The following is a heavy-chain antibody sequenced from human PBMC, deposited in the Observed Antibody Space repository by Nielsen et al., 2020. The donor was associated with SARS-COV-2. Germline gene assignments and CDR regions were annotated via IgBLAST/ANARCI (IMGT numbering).Heavy chain of an antibody. CDR2: ISSSSSYT. V-gene: IGHV3-11*06. J-gene: IGHJ4*02. D-gene: IGHD3-10*01. CDR3: ARDKFGAFDY. CDR1: GFTFSDYY. Sequence: GESLKISCAASGFTFSDYYMSWIRQAPGKGLEWVSYISSSSSYTNYADSVKGRFTISRDNAKNSLYLQMNSLRAEDTAVYYCARDKFGAFDYWGQGTLVTVSS.